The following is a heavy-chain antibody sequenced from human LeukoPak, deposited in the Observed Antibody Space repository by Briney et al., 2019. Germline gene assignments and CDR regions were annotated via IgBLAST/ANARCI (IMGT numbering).Heavy chain of an antibody. CDR1: GFTFRSYA. J-gene: IGHJ3*02. CDR3: AKGRYYYDSXGYXGXXXXXI. CDR2: VGATGDNT. V-gene: IGHV3-23*01. Sequence: GGSLRLSCAASGFTFRSYAMTWVRQAPGKGLEWVSSVGATGDNTYHADSVKGRFTISRDNSKNTLYLQMNSLRAEDTAVYYCAKGRYYYDSXGYXGXXXXXIWGQGTMXTVSS. D-gene: IGHD3-22*01.